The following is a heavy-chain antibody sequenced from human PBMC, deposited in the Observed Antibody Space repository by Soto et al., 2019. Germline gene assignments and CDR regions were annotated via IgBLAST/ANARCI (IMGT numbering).Heavy chain of an antibody. D-gene: IGHD1-1*01. CDR2: IKTDGSDT. V-gene: IGHV3-74*03. J-gene: IGHJ4*02. CDR1: GFTFSRYW. Sequence: EVPLVESGGGLVQPGGSLRLSCAASGFTFSRYWMNWVRRAPGKGLLWVSRIKTDGSDTKYADSVKGRFTVSRDNAKNTLYLQMSSLRADDTGVYYCVRYNWDDGGHWGQGTLVTVSS. CDR3: VRYNWDDGGH.